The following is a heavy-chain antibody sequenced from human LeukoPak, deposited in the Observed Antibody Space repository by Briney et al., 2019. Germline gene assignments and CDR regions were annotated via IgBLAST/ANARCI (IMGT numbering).Heavy chain of an antibody. D-gene: IGHD3-3*01. Sequence: GGSLRLSCAVSGLNFGTFAMSWVRQAAGQGLGWGSVISGCDGSTPYADSVKGRFTISRDHFKNTPYLPTNSLRIKGPAVYYCAKDRRSLEWLLYRLAFDIWGQGTMVTVSS. J-gene: IGHJ3*02. CDR1: GLNFGTFA. V-gene: IGHV3-23*01. CDR2: ISGCDGST. CDR3: AKDRRSLEWLLYRLAFDI.